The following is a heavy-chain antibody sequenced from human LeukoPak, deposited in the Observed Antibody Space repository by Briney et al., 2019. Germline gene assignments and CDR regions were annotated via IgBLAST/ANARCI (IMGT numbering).Heavy chain of an antibody. CDR3: AKGFCTSTSCPLGY. CDR1: GFTFSTYA. CDR2: IGSSGGST. J-gene: IGHJ4*02. Sequence: GGSLRLSCTASGFTFSTYAMSWVRQAPGKGLEWVSTIGSSGGSTYYADSVKGRFTVSRANSKNPLYLQMNTLRAEDTAVYYCAKGFCTSTSCPLGYWGQGTLVTVSS. D-gene: IGHD2-2*01. V-gene: IGHV3-23*01.